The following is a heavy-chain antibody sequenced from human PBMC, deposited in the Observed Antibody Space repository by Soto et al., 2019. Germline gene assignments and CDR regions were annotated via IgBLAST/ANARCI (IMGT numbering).Heavy chain of an antibody. CDR2: IYYSGST. J-gene: IGHJ5*02. D-gene: IGHD3-10*01. V-gene: IGHV4-30-4*01. CDR1: GGSISSGDYY. CDR3: ARDPSGKWGNWFDP. Sequence: SETLSLTCTVSGGSISSGDYYWSWIRQPPGKGLEWIGYIYYSGSTYYNPSLKSRVTISVDTSKNQFSLKLSSVTAADTAVYYCARDPSGKWGNWFDPWGQGTLVTVSS.